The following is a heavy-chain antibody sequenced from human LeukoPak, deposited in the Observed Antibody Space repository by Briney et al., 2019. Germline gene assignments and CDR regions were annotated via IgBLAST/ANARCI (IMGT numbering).Heavy chain of an antibody. CDR3: ARVNGYSRGFFDY. V-gene: IGHV1-69*13. J-gene: IGHJ4*02. CDR2: IIPIFGTA. CDR1: GYTFTSYG. Sequence: AASVKVSCKASGYTFTSYGISWVRQAPGQGLEWMGGIIPIFGTANYAQKFQGRVTITADESTSTAYMELSSLRSEDTAVYYCARVNGYSRGFFDYWGQGTLVTVSS. D-gene: IGHD6-13*01.